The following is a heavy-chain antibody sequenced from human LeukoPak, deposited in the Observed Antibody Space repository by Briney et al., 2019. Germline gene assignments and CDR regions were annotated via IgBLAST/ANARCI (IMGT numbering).Heavy chain of an antibody. CDR3: VKGRISEDGLDF. J-gene: IGHJ4*02. CDR2: ISSSGNT. Sequence: GGSLRLSCAASGFTFSRSAMTWVRQTPGKGLDWVSSISSSGNTYYADSVKGGFTISRDNSKNMLYLQMNSLRAEDTAVYYCVKGRISEDGLDFWDQGTLVTVSS. V-gene: IGHV3-23*01. CDR1: GFTFSRSA. D-gene: IGHD6-13*01.